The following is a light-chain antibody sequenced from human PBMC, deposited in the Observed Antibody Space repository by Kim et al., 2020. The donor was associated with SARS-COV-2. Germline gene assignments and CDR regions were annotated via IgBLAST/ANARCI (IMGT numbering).Light chain of an antibody. J-gene: IGKJ2*01. Sequence: PGERVTLSCRASQSVSSSYLTWYQQKPGQAPRLLIYGASTRATGIPARFSGSGSGTDFTLTISSLQPEDFAVYYCQQDSLYTFGQGTKLEIK. CDR1: QSVSSSY. V-gene: IGKV3D-7*01. CDR2: GAS. CDR3: QQDSLYT.